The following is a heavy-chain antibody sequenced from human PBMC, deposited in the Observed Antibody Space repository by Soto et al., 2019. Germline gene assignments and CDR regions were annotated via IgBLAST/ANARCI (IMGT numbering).Heavy chain of an antibody. D-gene: IGHD3-22*01. CDR2: VKSKTDGGTT. J-gene: IGHJ4*02. CDR3: TTDHPYNYDSSCDDN. Sequence: EVQLVESGGDLVKPGGSLRLSCAGSGFIFSNAWINWVRQAPGKGLEWVGHVKSKTDGGTTNYAAPVKGRCTISRDDSKNTVFLQMNSLKTEDTAVYYCTTDHPYNYDSSCDDNWGQGTLVTVSS. V-gene: IGHV3-15*07. CDR1: GFIFSNAW.